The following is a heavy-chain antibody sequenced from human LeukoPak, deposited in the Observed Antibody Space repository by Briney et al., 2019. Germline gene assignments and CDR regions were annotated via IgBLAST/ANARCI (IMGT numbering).Heavy chain of an antibody. J-gene: IGHJ4*02. CDR3: TLAPELRFLEWFDY. D-gene: IGHD3-3*01. Sequence: GGSPRLSCAASGFTFSNAWMSWVRQAPGKGLEWVGRIKSKTDGGTTDYAAPVKGRFTISRDDSKNTLYLQMNSLKTEDTAVYYCTLAPELRFLEWFDYWGQGTLVTVSS. CDR1: GFTFSNAW. V-gene: IGHV3-15*01. CDR2: IKSKTDGGTT.